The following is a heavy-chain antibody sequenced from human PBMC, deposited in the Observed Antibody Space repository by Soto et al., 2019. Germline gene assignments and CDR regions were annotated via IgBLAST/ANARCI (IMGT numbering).Heavy chain of an antibody. D-gene: IGHD3-22*01. CDR1: GFTFSNFA. Sequence: QVQLVESGGGVVQPGRSLRLSCEASGFTFSNFALYWVRQAPGKGLEWVAVISYDGFNKYYAESVKGRFTISRDDSQNTGFLQVGSLRLEDTSVYDCSRDMYESSGYTFGPLTPSGQGSVFTVSS. J-gene: IGHJ5*02. CDR3: SRDMYESSGYTFGPLTP. CDR2: ISYDGFNK. V-gene: IGHV3-30-3*01.